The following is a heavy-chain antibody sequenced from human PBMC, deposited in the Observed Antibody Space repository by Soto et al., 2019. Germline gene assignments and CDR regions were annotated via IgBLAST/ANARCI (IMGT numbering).Heavy chain of an antibody. J-gene: IGHJ6*02. CDR3: ARERMGYYYGLDV. Sequence: QVQLVESGGGVVQPGRSLRLSCAASGFTFTTYGIHWVRQAPGKGLEWVAVISSDRSKNYFADSVRGRFTISRDNSKNPVYMQINNVRAEDTAVYYWARERMGYYYGLDVWGQGTTVVVSS. V-gene: IGHV3-30*03. D-gene: IGHD6-13*01. CDR2: ISSDRSKN. CDR1: GFTFTTYG.